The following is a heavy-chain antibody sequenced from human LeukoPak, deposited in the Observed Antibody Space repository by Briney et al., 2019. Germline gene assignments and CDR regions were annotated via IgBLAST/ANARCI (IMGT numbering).Heavy chain of an antibody. J-gene: IGHJ4*02. CDR1: GFTLSRFW. D-gene: IGHD3-9*01. CDR2: IKQDGRDK. CDR3: AKKFVGDDNHFDS. V-gene: IGHV3-7*01. Sequence: GGSLRLSCAASGFTLSRFWMSWVRQAPGRGLEWVANIKQDGRDKRYVDSVKGRFTVSRDNSKNFLYLEMNSLRAEDTAVYYCAKKFVGDDNHFDSWGQGTLVTVSS.